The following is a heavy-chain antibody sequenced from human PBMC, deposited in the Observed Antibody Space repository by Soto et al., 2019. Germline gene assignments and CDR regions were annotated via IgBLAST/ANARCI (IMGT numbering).Heavy chain of an antibody. V-gene: IGHV4-39*01. Sequence: QLQLQESGPGLVKPSETLSLTCTVSGDSIPNAAYYWGWIRQPPGKGLECIGIIYYSGNTYYSPSLKSRVTMSVDTSKNQFSLKLSSVSAADTSMYYCARVYGSGSYYFDYWGQGTLVTVSS. CDR2: IYYSGNT. J-gene: IGHJ4*02. CDR3: ARVYGSGSYYFDY. CDR1: GDSIPNAAYY. D-gene: IGHD3-10*01.